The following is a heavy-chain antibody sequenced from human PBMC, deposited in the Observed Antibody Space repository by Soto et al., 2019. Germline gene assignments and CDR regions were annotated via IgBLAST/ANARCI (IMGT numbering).Heavy chain of an antibody. CDR3: ARGTYYYGSGSYPPPDY. CDR1: GGSIRSGDYY. Sequence: SETLSLTCTVSGGSIRSGDYYWSWIRQPPGKGLEWIGYIYYSGSTYYNPSLKSRVTISVDTSKNQFSLKLSSVTAADTAVYYCARGTYYYGSGSYPPPDYWGQGTLVTVSS. D-gene: IGHD3-10*01. J-gene: IGHJ4*02. V-gene: IGHV4-30-4*01. CDR2: IYYSGST.